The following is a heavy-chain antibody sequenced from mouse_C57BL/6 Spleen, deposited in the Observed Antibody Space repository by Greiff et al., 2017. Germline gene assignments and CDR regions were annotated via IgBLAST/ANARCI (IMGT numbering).Heavy chain of an antibody. CDR1: GFTFSSYG. D-gene: IGHD2-4*01. V-gene: IGHV5-6*01. CDR3: ARHVYDYDYAMDY. CDR2: ISSGGSYT. Sequence: EVQLVESGGDLVKPGGSLKLSCAASGFTFSSYGMSWVRQTPDKRLEWVATISSGGSYTYYPDSVKGRFPISRDNAKNTLYLQMSSLTSEDTAMYYCARHVYDYDYAMDYWGQGTSVTVSS. J-gene: IGHJ4*01.